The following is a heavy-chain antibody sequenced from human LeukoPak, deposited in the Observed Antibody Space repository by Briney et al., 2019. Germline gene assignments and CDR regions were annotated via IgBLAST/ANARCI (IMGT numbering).Heavy chain of an antibody. J-gene: IGHJ4*02. Sequence: PGGSLRLSCAASGFTFSSYGMHWVRQAPGKGLEWVAVIWYDGSNKYYADSVKGRFTISRDNSKNTLYLQMNSLRAEDTAVYYCAREYYYDSSGYYYYWGQGTLVTVSS. CDR2: IWYDGSNK. CDR3: AREYYYDSSGYYYY. V-gene: IGHV3-33*01. D-gene: IGHD3-22*01. CDR1: GFTFSSYG.